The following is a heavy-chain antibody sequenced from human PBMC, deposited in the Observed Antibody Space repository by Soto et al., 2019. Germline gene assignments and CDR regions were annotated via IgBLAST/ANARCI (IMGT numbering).Heavy chain of an antibody. CDR1: GFTFSNAW. D-gene: IGHD2-2*02. J-gene: IGHJ3*02. Sequence: GGSLRLSCAASGFTFSNAWMSWVRQTPGKGLEWVGHIRSKTDGGTTDYAAPVKGRFTMSRDNSKNTLYLQMRSLREEDTAVYYCVKAISARYNSAKAFDIWGQGTMVTVSS. CDR3: VKAISARYNSAKAFDI. V-gene: IGHV3-15*01. CDR2: IRSKTDGGTT.